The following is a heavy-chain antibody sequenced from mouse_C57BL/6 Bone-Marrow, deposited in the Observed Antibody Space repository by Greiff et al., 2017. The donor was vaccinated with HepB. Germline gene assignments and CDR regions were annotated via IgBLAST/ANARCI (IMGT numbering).Heavy chain of an antibody. CDR1: GYAFSSSW. CDR2: IYPGDGDT. CDR3: ARIYYDYDADYFAY. J-gene: IGHJ2*01. D-gene: IGHD2-4*01. Sequence: QVQLQQSGPELVKPGASVKISCKASGYAFSSSWMNWVKQRPGKGLEWIGRIYPGDGDTNYNGKFKGKATLTADKSSSTAYMQLSSLTSEDSAVYFCARIYYDYDADYFAYWGQGTTLTVSS. V-gene: IGHV1-82*01.